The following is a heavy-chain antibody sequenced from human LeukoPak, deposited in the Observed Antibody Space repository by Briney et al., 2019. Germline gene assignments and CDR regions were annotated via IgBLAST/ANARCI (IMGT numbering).Heavy chain of an antibody. CDR2: IRYDEKN. V-gene: IGHV3-30*02. CDR1: GFIFTDYG. CDR3: AKERYCSGGNYYPDDN. Sequence: VGSLRLSCAASGFIFTDYGMHWVRQAPGKGLDWVAFIRYDEKNYYADSVKGRFTISRDNSKNTLYLQMSSLRVEDTAIYYCAKERYCSGGNYYPDDNWGQGTLVTVSS. D-gene: IGHD2-15*01. J-gene: IGHJ4*02.